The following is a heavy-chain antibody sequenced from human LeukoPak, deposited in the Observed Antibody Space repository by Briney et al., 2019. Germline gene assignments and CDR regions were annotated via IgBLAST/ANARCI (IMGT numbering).Heavy chain of an antibody. D-gene: IGHD5-18*01. CDR3: AKDNKRIQLWECSADY. J-gene: IGHJ4*02. CDR1: GYTFTSYG. Sequence: ASVKVSCKASGYTFTSYGISWVRQAPGQGLEWMGWISAYNGNTNYAQKLQGRVTMTTDTSTSTAYMELRSLRAEDTAVYYCAKDNKRIQLWECSADYWGQGTLVTVSS. CDR2: ISAYNGNT. V-gene: IGHV1-18*01.